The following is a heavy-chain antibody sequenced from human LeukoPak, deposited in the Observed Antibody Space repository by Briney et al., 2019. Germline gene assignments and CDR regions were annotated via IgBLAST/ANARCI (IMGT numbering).Heavy chain of an antibody. CDR3: ARDAVRRDGYPGAFDY. Sequence: PGGSLRLSCAASGFTFSSYAIHWVRQAPGKGLEWVSVISDNGSNKYYADSVKGRFTISRDNSKNTLYLQMNSLRAEDTAVYYCARDAVRRDGYPGAFDYWGQGTLVTVSS. V-gene: IGHV3-30-3*01. D-gene: IGHD5-24*01. CDR1: GFTFSSYA. J-gene: IGHJ4*02. CDR2: ISDNGSNK.